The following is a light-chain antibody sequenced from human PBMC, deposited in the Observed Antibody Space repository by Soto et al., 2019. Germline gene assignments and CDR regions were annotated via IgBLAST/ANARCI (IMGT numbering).Light chain of an antibody. Sequence: IVLTQSPGTLSLSPGERATLSCSASQSVSSKYLAWYQQKSGQAPRILIYGVSSRATGIPDRLSGSGSGTDFTPTISRLEPEEFAVFYCLHYGTSSWTFGQGTKGEIK. CDR1: QSVSSKY. J-gene: IGKJ1*01. CDR2: GVS. V-gene: IGKV3-20*01. CDR3: LHYGTSSWT.